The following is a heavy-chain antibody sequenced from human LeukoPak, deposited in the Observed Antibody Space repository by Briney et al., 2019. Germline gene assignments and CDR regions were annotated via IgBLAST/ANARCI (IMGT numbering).Heavy chain of an antibody. CDR3: ATDQRWFGEFPPISYNRFDP. Sequence: ASVKVSCKVSGYTLTELSMHWVRQAPGKGLEWMGGFDPEDGETIYAQKFQGRVTMTEDTSTDTAYMELSSLRSEDTAVYYCATDQRWFGEFPPISYNRFDPWGQGTLVTVSS. CDR1: GYTLTELS. D-gene: IGHD3-10*01. J-gene: IGHJ5*02. CDR2: FDPEDGET. V-gene: IGHV1-24*01.